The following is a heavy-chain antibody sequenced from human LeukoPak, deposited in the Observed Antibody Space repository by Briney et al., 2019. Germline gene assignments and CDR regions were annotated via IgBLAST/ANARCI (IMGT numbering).Heavy chain of an antibody. CDR2: IYPGDSHT. CDR1: GYSFTSYW. V-gene: IGHV5-51*01. D-gene: IGHD3-10*01. Sequence: GESLKISCKGSGYSFTSYWIGWVRQMPGKGLEWMGIIYPGDSHTRYSPSFQGQVTISADKSISTAYLQWSSLKASDTAMYYCARHPGEYFGSGSHSPDYWGQGTLVTVSS. J-gene: IGHJ4*02. CDR3: ARHPGEYFGSGSHSPDY.